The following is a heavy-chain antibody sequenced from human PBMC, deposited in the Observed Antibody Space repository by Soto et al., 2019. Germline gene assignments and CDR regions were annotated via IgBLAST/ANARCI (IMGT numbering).Heavy chain of an antibody. CDR2: MSGNGDII. D-gene: IGHD1-7*01. J-gene: IGHJ4*02. Sequence: GGSPRLSCATSGFRFSTYAMNCVRQAPGKGLEWVSVMSGNGDIIYYADSVKGRFTCSRDNSRSTLFLQMSSLRVEDTVIYYCTNVMVGTVHIAFDYMGQGALVTVSS. V-gene: IGHV3-23*01. CDR1: GFRFSTYA. CDR3: TNVMVGTVHIAFDY.